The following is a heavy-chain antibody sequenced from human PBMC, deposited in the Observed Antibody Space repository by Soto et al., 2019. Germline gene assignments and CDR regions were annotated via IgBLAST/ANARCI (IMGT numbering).Heavy chain of an antibody. CDR2: IYSGGST. V-gene: IGHV3-66*01. D-gene: IGHD3-10*01. Sequence: LRLSCTASGFTVSDNYMSWVRQAAGKGLEWVSVIYSGGSTYYADSVEGRFTISRDNSKNMLYLQMNSLRAEDTAVYYCARALVRGLMDVWGQGTTVTVSS. CDR1: GFTVSDNY. CDR3: ARALVRGLMDV. J-gene: IGHJ6*02.